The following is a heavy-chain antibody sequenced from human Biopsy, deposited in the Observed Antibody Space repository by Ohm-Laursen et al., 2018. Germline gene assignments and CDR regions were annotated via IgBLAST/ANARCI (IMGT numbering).Heavy chain of an antibody. CDR3: ASAVNRRFDY. V-gene: IGHV3-48*01. CDR2: ISSSSSTI. J-gene: IGHJ4*02. CDR1: GFTFSNYG. D-gene: IGHD2/OR15-2a*01. Sequence: SLRLSCTASGFTFSNYGMHWVRQAPGKGLECISYISSSSSTIYYADSVKGRFTISRDNAKKSLYLQMNSLRAEDTAVYYCASAVNRRFDYWGPGTLVIVSS.